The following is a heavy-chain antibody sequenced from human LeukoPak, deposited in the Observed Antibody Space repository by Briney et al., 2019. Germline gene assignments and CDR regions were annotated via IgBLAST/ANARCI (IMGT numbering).Heavy chain of an antibody. CDR3: AELGITMIRGV. Sequence: GGSLRLSCAASGFTFSSYGMSWVRQAPGKGLEWVSATSGSGGSTYYADSVKGRFTISRDNAKNSLYLQMNSLRAEDTAVYYCAELGITMIRGVWGKGTTVTISS. V-gene: IGHV3-23*01. CDR2: TSGSGGST. D-gene: IGHD3-22*01. CDR1: GFTFSSYG. J-gene: IGHJ6*04.